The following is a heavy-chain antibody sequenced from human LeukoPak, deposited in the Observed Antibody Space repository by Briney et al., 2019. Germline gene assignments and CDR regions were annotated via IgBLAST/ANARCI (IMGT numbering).Heavy chain of an antibody. J-gene: IGHJ6*03. V-gene: IGHV1-69*05. CDR2: IIPIFGTA. D-gene: IGHD2-2*01. CDR1: GGTFSSYA. Sequence: SVKVSCKASGGTFSSYAISWVRQAPGQGLEWMGGIIPIFGTANYAQKFQGRVTITTDESTSTAYMELSSLRSEDTVVYYCARDQPRDCSSTSCSPYYYYYYMDVWGKGTTVTVSS. CDR3: ARDQPRDCSSTSCSPYYYYYYMDV.